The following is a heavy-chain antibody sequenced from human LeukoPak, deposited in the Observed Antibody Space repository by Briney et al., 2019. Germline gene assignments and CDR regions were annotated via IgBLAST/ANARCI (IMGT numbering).Heavy chain of an antibody. D-gene: IGHD4-17*01. Sequence: GGSLRLSCAASGFTFSSYTMHWVRQPRGKGLEWVALISYDGSNQYYADSVKGRFTVSRDNSKNTLYVQMNSLRGDDTAVYYCARVARYGDYIGGSDYWGQGALVTVSS. J-gene: IGHJ4*02. CDR1: GFTFSSYT. CDR3: ARVARYGDYIGGSDY. V-gene: IGHV3-30*04. CDR2: ISYDGSNQ.